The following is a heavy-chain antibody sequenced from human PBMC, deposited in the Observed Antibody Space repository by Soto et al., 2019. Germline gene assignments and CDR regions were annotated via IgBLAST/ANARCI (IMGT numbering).Heavy chain of an antibody. CDR3: AKEVVAGTNWFDP. Sequence: PSETLSLTCAVSDGSFTDSYWSWIRHPPGKGLEWIGEINHGGHTNYNPSLKSRVTISVDASKTQFSLNLTSLTAADTAVYYCAKEVVAGTNWFDPWGQGTLVTVSS. J-gene: IGHJ5*02. V-gene: IGHV4-34*01. CDR2: INHGGHT. CDR1: DGSFTDSY. D-gene: IGHD2-15*01.